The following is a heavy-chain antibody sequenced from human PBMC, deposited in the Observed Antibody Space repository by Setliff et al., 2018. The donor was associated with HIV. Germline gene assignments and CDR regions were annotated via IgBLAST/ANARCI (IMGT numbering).Heavy chain of an antibody. CDR3: AKVFAFGIDGFDI. J-gene: IGHJ3*02. V-gene: IGHV3-23*01. CDR1: GFTFSNYA. D-gene: IGHD3-10*01. Sequence: GGSLRLSCAASGFTFSNYAMGWVRQGPGKGLEWASTVGAVGSPTHYAESVRGRFTISKDNSKSTLSLQMNSLREEDTAVYFCAKVFAFGIDGFDIWGQGTMVTVSS. CDR2: VGAVGSPT.